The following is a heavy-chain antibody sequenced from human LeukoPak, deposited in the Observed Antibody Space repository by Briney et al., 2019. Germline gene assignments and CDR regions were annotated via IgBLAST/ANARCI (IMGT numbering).Heavy chain of an antibody. J-gene: IGHJ4*02. CDR2: INPNSGGT. Sequence: GASVKVSCKASGYTFTGYYMHWVRQAPGQGLEWMGWINPNSGGTNYAQKFQGRVTMTRDTSISTAYMELSRLRSDDTAVYYCASSGTRGPYYYDSSGLLPDYWGQGTLVTVSS. V-gene: IGHV1-2*02. CDR3: ASSGTRGPYYYDSSGLLPDY. D-gene: IGHD3-22*01. CDR1: GYTFTGYY.